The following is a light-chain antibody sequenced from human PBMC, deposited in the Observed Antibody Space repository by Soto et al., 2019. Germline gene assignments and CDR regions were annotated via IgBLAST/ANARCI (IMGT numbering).Light chain of an antibody. Sequence: EIVLTQSPGTLSLSPGQRATLSCRASQSVSSYLAWYQQKPGQAPRLLIYDASNRATGIPARFSGSGSGTDFTLTISSLEPEDFAVYYCLLRGSWSFGGGTKVEI. J-gene: IGKJ4*01. CDR2: DAS. CDR1: QSVSSY. V-gene: IGKV3-11*01. CDR3: LLRGSWS.